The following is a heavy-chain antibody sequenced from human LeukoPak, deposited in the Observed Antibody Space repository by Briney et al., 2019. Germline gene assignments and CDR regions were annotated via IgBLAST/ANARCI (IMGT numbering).Heavy chain of an antibody. Sequence: ASVKVSCKPSGYTYSSYEINWVRQAAGRGLEWVGWMNPKTGKTAYARNLQGRVTITRDTSISTAYMDLSALRSEDTAVYSCARIRPVTTGLKGYYFDYWGQGTLVTVSS. CDR2: MNPKTGKT. CDR3: ARIRPVTTGLKGYYFDY. CDR1: GYTYSSYE. V-gene: IGHV1-8*01. D-gene: IGHD1-1*01. J-gene: IGHJ4*02.